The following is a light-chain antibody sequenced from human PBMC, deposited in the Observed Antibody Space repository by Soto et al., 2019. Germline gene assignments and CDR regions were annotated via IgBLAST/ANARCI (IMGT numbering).Light chain of an antibody. CDR2: AAS. CDR1: QSIGNF. Sequence: DIQMTQSPSSLSASVGDRVTITCRASQSIGNFLTWYQQKPGKAPKLLIYAASTLQSGVPSRFSGSGSGTDFTLTISSLQPDDFATYYCQQYNSYWTFGQGTKVDIK. CDR3: QQYNSYWT. V-gene: IGKV1-5*01. J-gene: IGKJ1*01.